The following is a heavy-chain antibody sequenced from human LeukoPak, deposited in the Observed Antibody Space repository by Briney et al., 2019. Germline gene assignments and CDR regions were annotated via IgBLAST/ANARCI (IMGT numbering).Heavy chain of an antibody. CDR3: ARGRYSSSWYGY. D-gene: IGHD6-13*01. CDR1: GITLSDHY. V-gene: IGHV3-72*01. Sequence: GGSLRLSCAASGITLSDHYMDWVRQAPGKGLEWIGRTGNKANSYTTEYAASVKGRFTILRDDSKNSLYLQVNSLKTEDTAVYYCARGRYSSSWYGYWGQGTLVTVSS. CDR2: TGNKANSYTT. J-gene: IGHJ4*02.